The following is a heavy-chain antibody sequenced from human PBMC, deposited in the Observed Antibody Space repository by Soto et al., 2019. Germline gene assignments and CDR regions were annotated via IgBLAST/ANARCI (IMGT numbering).Heavy chain of an antibody. V-gene: IGHV3-11*01. CDR2: ISNTGSTK. CDR3: ARDYYGDYIHDY. J-gene: IGHJ4*02. D-gene: IGHD4-17*01. Sequence: VQLVESGGGLVKPGGSLRLSCVVSGFSFSDYYMSWIRQAPGKGLEWISYISNTGSTKYYADSVKGRFTISRDNAKNSLYLQMNSLRGVDTAVYYCARDYYGDYIHDYWGQGTLVTVSS. CDR1: GFSFSDYY.